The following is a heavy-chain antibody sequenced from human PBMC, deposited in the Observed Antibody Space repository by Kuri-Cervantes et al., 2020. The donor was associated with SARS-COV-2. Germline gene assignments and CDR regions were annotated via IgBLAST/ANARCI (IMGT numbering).Heavy chain of an antibody. CDR1: GFTLSDSA. Sequence: GGALRLSCAASGFTLSDSAMHRVRQAPGKGLEWVAFISYDGSSKDYADSVKGRLTISRDNYKNTLYLQMKSLRAEDTAVFYCAREGNEDAFETWGEGTRVTV. J-gene: IGHJ3*02. CDR3: AREGNEDAFET. V-gene: IGHV3-30*04. CDR2: ISYDGSSK.